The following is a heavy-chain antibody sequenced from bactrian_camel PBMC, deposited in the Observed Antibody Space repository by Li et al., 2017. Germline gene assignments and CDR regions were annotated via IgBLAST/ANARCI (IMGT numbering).Heavy chain of an antibody. CDR3: AAARFAIGGDSRCPRISPSDPVT. CDR2: IYTGSGNT. J-gene: IGHJ4*01. D-gene: IGHD1*01. Sequence: HVQLVESGGGSVQAGGSLRLSCSASDSVYNSESHCMAWFRQAPGKEREGVARIYTGSGNTYYADSVKGRFTISQDHADDTIYLQTTGLQPEDTGTYVCAAARFAIGGDSRCPRISPSDPVTWGQGTQVTVS. V-gene: IGHV3S54*01. CDR1: DSVYNSESHC.